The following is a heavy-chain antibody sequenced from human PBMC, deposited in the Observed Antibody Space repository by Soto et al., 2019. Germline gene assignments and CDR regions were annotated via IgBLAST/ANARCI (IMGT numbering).Heavy chain of an antibody. CDR1: GFTFDDYA. Sequence: GVSLRLSCAASGFTFDDYAMHWVRQAPGKGLEWVSGISWNSGSIGYADSVKGRFTISRDDSKNTLYLQMNSLKTEDTAVYYCKTDDGSGRSFDYWGQGTLVTVSS. V-gene: IGHV3-9*01. CDR2: ISWNSGSI. D-gene: IGHD3-10*01. J-gene: IGHJ4*02. CDR3: KTDDGSGRSFDY.